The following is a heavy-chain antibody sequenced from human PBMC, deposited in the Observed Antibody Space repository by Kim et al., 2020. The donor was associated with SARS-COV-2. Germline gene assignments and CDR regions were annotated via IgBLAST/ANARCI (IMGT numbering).Heavy chain of an antibody. D-gene: IGHD3-9*01. CDR3: ARGRPMIMTGYYRLLDD. J-gene: IGHJ4*02. V-gene: IGHV4-34*01. CDR2: ISNSGNI. Sequence: SETLSLTCDVYGRSLNAYYCSWIRQSPGKGLEWVGDISNSGNINYIPALKSRVTISVDSFQNHLSLSLRLTSVTAADTGVYYCARGRPMIMTGYYRLLDDWGQGTLVTVSS. CDR1: GRSLNAYY.